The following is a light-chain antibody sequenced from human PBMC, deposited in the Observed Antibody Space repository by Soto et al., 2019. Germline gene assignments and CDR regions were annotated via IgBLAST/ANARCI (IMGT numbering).Light chain of an antibody. CDR2: DAS. CDR1: RGVRYF. J-gene: IGKJ5*01. Sequence: DIQMTQSPSSLSASVGDRVTITCRASRGVRYFLAWLQQKPGKAPKPLIFDASNLQSGVPSRFSGSGSGTDFTLTISCLQSEDFATYYCQQYYSYLITFGQGTRLEI. V-gene: IGKV1-16*01. CDR3: QQYYSYLIT.